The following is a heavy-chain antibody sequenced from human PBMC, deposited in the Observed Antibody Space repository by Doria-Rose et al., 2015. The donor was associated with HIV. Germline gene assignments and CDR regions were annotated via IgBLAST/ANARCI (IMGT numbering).Heavy chain of an antibody. J-gene: IGHJ4*02. CDR1: GGSIGRGSYY. CDR2: TYIRGST. CDR3: ARTANWNDGRVDS. Sequence: AQLQESGPGAVKPSPTLSLTCTVSGGSIGRGSYYRSWHRQPAGKGLEWFGRTYIRGSTDYNPSLQSRVTISVDTSKNQFSLEVNSVTAADAAVYYCARTANWNDGRVDSWGQGTSVIVSS. V-gene: IGHV4-61*02. D-gene: IGHD1-20*01.